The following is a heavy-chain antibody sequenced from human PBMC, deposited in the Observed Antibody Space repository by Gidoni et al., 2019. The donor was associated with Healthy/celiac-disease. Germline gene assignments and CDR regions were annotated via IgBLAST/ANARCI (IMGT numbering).Heavy chain of an antibody. V-gene: IGHV1-8*01. CDR3: ARGQLDTAMVMYYYYGMDV. D-gene: IGHD5-18*01. J-gene: IGHJ6*02. Sequence: QVQLVQSGAEVKKPGASVKVSCKASGYTFTSYDINWVRQATGQGLEWMGWMNPNSGNTGYSQKFQGRVTMTRNTSISTAYMELSSLRSEDTAVYYCARGQLDTAMVMYYYYGMDVWGQGTTVTVSS. CDR2: MNPNSGNT. CDR1: GYTFTSYD.